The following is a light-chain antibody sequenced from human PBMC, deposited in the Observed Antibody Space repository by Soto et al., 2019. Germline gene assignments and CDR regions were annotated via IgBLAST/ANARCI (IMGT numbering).Light chain of an antibody. CDR2: DVT. Sequence: QSALTQPASVSGSPGQSITISCTGTSSDVGNNNYVSWYQQNPGKAPKVMICDVTNRPSGVSNRFSSSKSGNTASLTISGLQAEDEADYYCSSFTGSSYVFGTGTKVTVL. J-gene: IGLJ1*01. CDR1: SSDVGNNNY. CDR3: SSFTGSSYV. V-gene: IGLV2-14*01.